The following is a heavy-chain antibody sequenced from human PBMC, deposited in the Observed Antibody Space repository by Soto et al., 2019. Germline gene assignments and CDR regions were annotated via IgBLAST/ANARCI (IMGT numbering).Heavy chain of an antibody. CDR2: IFHSGSS. Sequence: SETLSLTCTVSGGSVTGFYWSWIRQPPGKRLEWIGYIFHSGSSNYNPSLRSRVTISVDTSKSQVSLKLSSVTAADTAVYYCARDSGRDYRYYYYYYGMDVWGQGTTVTVSS. D-gene: IGHD4-4*01. J-gene: IGHJ6*02. V-gene: IGHV4-59*02. CDR3: ARDSGRDYRYYYYYYGMDV. CDR1: GGSVTGFY.